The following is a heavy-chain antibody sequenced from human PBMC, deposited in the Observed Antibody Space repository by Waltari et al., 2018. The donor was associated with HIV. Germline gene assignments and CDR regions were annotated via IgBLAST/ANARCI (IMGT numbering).Heavy chain of an antibody. D-gene: IGHD5-12*01. CDR3: TTDKSWSPDY. V-gene: IGHV3-15*01. CDR2: MKGTADGGST. J-gene: IGHJ4*02. CDR1: GFDFRNTW. Sequence: EARLVESGGGLVKPGESLLLSCSASGFDFRNTWMSWVRQAPGKGLEWLGRMKGTADGGSTDTAESVNGSFIISRDDSKNTVYLEMNNVKSEDTAVYYCTTDKSWSPDYWGQGTLVSVSS.